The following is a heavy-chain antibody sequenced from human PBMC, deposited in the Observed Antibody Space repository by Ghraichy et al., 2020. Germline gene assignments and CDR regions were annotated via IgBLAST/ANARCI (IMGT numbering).Heavy chain of an antibody. D-gene: IGHD6-19*01. V-gene: IGHV3-30*04. J-gene: IGHJ3*02. CDR2: ISYDGSNK. Sequence: GGSLRLSCAASGFTFSSYAMHWVRQAPGKGLEWVAVISYDGSNKYYADSVKGRFTISRDNSKNTLYLQMNSLRAEDTAVYYCATGIAVASEDAFDIWGQGTMVTVSS. CDR3: ATGIAVASEDAFDI. CDR1: GFTFSSYA.